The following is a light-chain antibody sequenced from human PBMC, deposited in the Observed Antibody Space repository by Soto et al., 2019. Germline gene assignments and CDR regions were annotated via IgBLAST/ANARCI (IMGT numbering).Light chain of an antibody. CDR2: GVS. CDR3: QQFSSYPLT. Sequence: DIVMTQSPESLAVSLGERATLSCRASQSVGDTFLSWYQQKPGLAPRLLIYGVSNRATGIPDRFSGGGSGTDFTLTISRLEPEDFAVYYCQQFSSYPLTFGGGTKVDIK. J-gene: IGKJ4*01. V-gene: IGKV3-20*01. CDR1: QSVGDTF.